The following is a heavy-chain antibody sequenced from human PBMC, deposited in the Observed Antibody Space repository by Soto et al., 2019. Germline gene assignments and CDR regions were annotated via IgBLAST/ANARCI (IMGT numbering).Heavy chain of an antibody. Sequence: SETLSLTCTVSGGSITNAAYYWGWIRQPPGKGLECIGIIFYSGNTYYRPSLKSRVTMSVDTSKNQFSLKLSSVSAADTSMYYCARVFGSGSYYFDYWRHGTLITVSS. V-gene: IGHV4-39*01. CDR3: ARVFGSGSYYFDY. CDR1: GGSITNAAYY. J-gene: IGHJ4*01. D-gene: IGHD3-10*01. CDR2: IFYSGNT.